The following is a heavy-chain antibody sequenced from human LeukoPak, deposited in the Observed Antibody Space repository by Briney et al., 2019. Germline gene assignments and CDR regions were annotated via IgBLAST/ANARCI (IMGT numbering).Heavy chain of an antibody. J-gene: IGHJ4*02. CDR2: INPSNGGT. Sequence: ASVKVSCKESGYTFIGYYIHWLRQAPEQGLEWMGWINPSNGGTNYAQRFQGRVAMTRDTSISTAYMEMSRLTFDDTAVYYCASGPTLGTTHPYFDYWGQGTLVTVSS. CDR1: GYTFIGYY. D-gene: IGHD1-1*01. V-gene: IGHV1-2*02. CDR3: ASGPTLGTTHPYFDY.